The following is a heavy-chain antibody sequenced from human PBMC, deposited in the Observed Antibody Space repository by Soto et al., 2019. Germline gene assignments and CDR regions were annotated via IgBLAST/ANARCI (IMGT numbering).Heavy chain of an antibody. CDR3: ARDRERDAWYEDY. CDR1: GFNFSIYA. V-gene: IGHV3-23*01. D-gene: IGHD6-13*01. Sequence: GGSLRRSCVASGFNFSIYAMSGVRQAPGEGLEWVSVISGSDGSTYYADSVKGRFTISRDDSKNTLYLQMNSLRAEDTAVYYCARDRERDAWYEDYWGQGTLVTVTS. J-gene: IGHJ4*02. CDR2: ISGSDGST.